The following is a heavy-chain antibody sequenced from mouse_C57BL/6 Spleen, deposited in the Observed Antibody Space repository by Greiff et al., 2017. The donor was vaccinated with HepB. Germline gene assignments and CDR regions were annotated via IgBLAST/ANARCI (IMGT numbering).Heavy chain of an antibody. V-gene: IGHV1-4*01. D-gene: IGHD2-4*01. Sequence: VQLQQSGAELARPGASVKMSCKASGYTFTSYTMHWVKQRPGQGLEWIGYINPSSGYTKYNQKFKDKATLTADKSSSPAYMQLSSLTSEDSAVYYCARGGIYYDYEDYAMDYWGQGTSVTVSS. CDR2: INPSSGYT. J-gene: IGHJ4*01. CDR3: ARGGIYYDYEDYAMDY. CDR1: GYTFTSYT.